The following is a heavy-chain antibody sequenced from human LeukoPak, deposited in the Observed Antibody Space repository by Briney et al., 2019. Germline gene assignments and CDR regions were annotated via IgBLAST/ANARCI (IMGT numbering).Heavy chain of an antibody. CDR1: GGTFSSYA. CDR2: IIPIFGTA. J-gene: IGHJ3*02. D-gene: IGHD3-10*01. CDR3: ARRKGLLLWFGVTDDAFDI. V-gene: IGHV1-69*13. Sequence: ASVKVSCKASGGTFSSYAISWVRQAPGQGLEWMGGIIPIFGTANYAQKFQGRVTITADESTSTAYMELSSLRSEDTAVYYCARRKGLLLWFGVTDDAFDIWGQGTMVTVSS.